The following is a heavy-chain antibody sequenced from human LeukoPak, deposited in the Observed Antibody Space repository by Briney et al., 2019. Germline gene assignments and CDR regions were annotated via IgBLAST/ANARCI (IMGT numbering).Heavy chain of an antibody. D-gene: IGHD6-13*01. CDR1: GGSISSSSYY. CDR2: IYYSGST. Sequence: PSETPSLTCTVSGGSISSSSYYWGWIRQPPGKGLEWIGSIYYSGSTYYNPSLKSRVTISVDKSKNQFSLKLSSVTAADTAVYYCARAGGIAAAGPIRAWGQGTLVTVSS. J-gene: IGHJ5*02. V-gene: IGHV4-39*07. CDR3: ARAGGIAAAGPIRA.